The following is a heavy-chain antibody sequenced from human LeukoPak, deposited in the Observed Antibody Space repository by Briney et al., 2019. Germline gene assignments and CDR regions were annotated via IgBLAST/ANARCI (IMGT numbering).Heavy chain of an antibody. Sequence: SETLSLTCTVSGGSISSSSYYWGWIRQPPGKGLGWIGSIYYSGSTYYNPSLKSRVTISVDTSKNQFSLKLSSVTAADTAVYYCARELVVVTAIDAFDIWGQGTMVTVSS. CDR3: ARELVVVTAIDAFDI. CDR2: IYYSGST. V-gene: IGHV4-39*07. D-gene: IGHD2-21*02. J-gene: IGHJ3*02. CDR1: GGSISSSSYY.